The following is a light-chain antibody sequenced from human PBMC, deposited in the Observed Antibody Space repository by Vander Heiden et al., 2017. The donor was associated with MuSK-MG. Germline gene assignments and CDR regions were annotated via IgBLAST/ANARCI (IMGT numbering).Light chain of an antibody. V-gene: IGKV1-39*01. CDR1: KRISSY. CDR2: AAS. J-gene: IGKJ4*01. Sequence: DIHMTQHPPSLSASVGDTVTTTCRASKRISSYLNLYQQQPGKDPHTLLYAASSLQRTGTPRFSGSGSATDFTLTISSRQPAEFATYYCQQRDSTPPTFGGGTKVEIK. CDR3: QQRDSTPPT.